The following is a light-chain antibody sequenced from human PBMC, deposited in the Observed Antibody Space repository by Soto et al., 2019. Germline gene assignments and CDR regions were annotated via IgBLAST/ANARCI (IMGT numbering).Light chain of an antibody. J-gene: IGKJ1*01. CDR2: AAS. V-gene: IGKV1-27*01. CDR3: QKYNSPPRT. CDR1: QAIANF. Sequence: DIQMTQSPSSLSASVGDRVSITCRASQAIANFLAWYQQKPGKVPTLLIYAASTLQSGVPSRFSGSASGTDFTLTISSLQPEDVATYYCQKYNSPPRTFGQGTKVEI.